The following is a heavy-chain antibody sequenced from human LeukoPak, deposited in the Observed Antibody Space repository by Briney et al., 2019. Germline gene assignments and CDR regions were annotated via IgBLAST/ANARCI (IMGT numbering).Heavy chain of an antibody. J-gene: IGHJ4*02. CDR3: AAWADTADLWSGPFDW. CDR2: INPKSGDA. CDR1: GYTFTANY. V-gene: IGHV1-2*02. Sequence: ASVEVSCKTSGYTFTANYVHWVRQAPGQGLEWMGWINPKSGDAVYAQKFQGRLTLTRDTSISTAYMEVNSLRSDDTATYYCAAWADTADLWSGPFDWWGQGTLVTVSS. D-gene: IGHD3-3*01.